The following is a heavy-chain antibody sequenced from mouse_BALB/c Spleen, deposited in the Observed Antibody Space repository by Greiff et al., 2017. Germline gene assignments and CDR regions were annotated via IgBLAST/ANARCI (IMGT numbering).Heavy chain of an antibody. CDR3: ARHYGNYWYFEV. J-gene: IGHJ1*01. V-gene: IGHV5-12-2*01. CDR2: ISNGGGST. D-gene: IGHD2-1*01. Sequence: EVQLVESGGGLVQPGGSLKLSCAASGFTFSSYTMSWVRQTPEKRLEWVAYISNGGGSTDYPDTVKGRFTISRDNAKNTLYLQMSSLKSEDTAMYYCARHYGNYWYFEVWGAGTTVTVSS. CDR1: GFTFSSYT.